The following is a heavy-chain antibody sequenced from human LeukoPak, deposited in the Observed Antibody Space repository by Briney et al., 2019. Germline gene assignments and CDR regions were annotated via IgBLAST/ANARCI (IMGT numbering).Heavy chain of an antibody. CDR1: GYPFTTYE. V-gene: IGHV1-8*01. J-gene: IGHJ5*02. CDR2: VHPDTGYA. D-gene: IGHD1-14*01. Sequence: ASVNVSCKTSGYPFTTYEINWVRQAAGQGLDWVGWVHPDTGYADYAQKFQGRVTMTSDTSISTAYMELSSLRSDDTAVYFCGRWPRNDPWGQGTLVTVSS. CDR3: GRWPRNDP.